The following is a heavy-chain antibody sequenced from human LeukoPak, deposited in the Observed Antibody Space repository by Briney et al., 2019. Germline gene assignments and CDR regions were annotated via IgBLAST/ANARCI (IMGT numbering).Heavy chain of an antibody. D-gene: IGHD5-24*01. CDR1: GGSFSGYY. Sequence: SETLSLTCAVYGGSFSGYYWSWIRQPPGKGPEWIGEINHSGSTNYNPSLKSRVTISVDTSKNQFSLKLSSVTAADTAVYYCARGEMAITPFDYWGQGTLVTVSS. CDR3: ARGEMAITPFDY. V-gene: IGHV4-34*01. J-gene: IGHJ4*02. CDR2: INHSGST.